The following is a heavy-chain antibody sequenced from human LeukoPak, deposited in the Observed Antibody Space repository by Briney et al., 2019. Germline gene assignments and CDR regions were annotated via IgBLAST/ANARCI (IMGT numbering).Heavy chain of an antibody. D-gene: IGHD6-19*01. CDR1: GFTFSSYG. CDR3: ARDSTGWYYHY. CDR2: IRNDGSDK. Sequence: QPGGSLILSCASSGFTFSSYGMYWVRQAPDKGLEWVAFIRNDGSDKYYTGSEKGRFTISRDNSKNTLYLQMNSLRAEDTAVYYCARDSTGWYYHYWGQGTLVTVSS. V-gene: IGHV3-30*02. J-gene: IGHJ4*02.